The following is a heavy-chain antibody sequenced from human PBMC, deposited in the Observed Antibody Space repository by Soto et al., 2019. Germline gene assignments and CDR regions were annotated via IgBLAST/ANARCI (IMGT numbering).Heavy chain of an antibody. Sequence: QMQLQESGPGLVKPSQTLSLTCTVSGGSISSGGYYWSWIRQHPGKGLEWIGYIDYSGSTYYNPSLKSRVTISIDTSKNQFSLKLNSVTAADTAVYYCARSTSITTVITLGFEYWGQGTLVTVSS. D-gene: IGHD4-17*01. V-gene: IGHV4-31*03. J-gene: IGHJ4*02. CDR2: IDYSGST. CDR1: GGSISSGGYY. CDR3: ARSTSITTVITLGFEY.